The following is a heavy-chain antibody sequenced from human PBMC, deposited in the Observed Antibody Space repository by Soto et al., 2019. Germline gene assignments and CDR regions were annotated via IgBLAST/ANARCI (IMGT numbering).Heavy chain of an antibody. J-gene: IGHJ4*02. Sequence: QVHLVQSGAEVKKPGASVKVSCKGSGYAFTTYGITWVRQAPGQGHAWMGWISAHNGNTNYAQKVQGRVTVTINSSTSTDYMELRSLRSDDTAVYYCARGRYGDYWGQGALVTVSS. CDR1: GYAFTTYG. D-gene: IGHD1-1*01. CDR3: ARGRYGDY. CDR2: ISAHNGNT. V-gene: IGHV1-18*01.